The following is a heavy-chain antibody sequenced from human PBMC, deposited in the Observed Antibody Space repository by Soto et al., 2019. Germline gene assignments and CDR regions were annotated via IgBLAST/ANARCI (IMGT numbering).Heavy chain of an antibody. V-gene: IGHV4-59*01. D-gene: IGHD6-13*01. CDR3: ARAGREKTNYSSSWYWIGY. Sequence: SETLSLTCTVSGGSISSYYWSWIRQPPGKGLEWIGCIYYSGSTNYNPSLKSRVTISVDTSKNQFSLKLSSVTAADTAVYYCARAGREKTNYSSSWYWIGYWGQGTLVTVSS. J-gene: IGHJ4*02. CDR2: IYYSGST. CDR1: GGSISSYY.